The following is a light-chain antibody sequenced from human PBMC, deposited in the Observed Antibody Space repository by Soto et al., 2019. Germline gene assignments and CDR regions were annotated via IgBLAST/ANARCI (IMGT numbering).Light chain of an antibody. Sequence: QLELTQPASVSGSPGQSITISCTGTSSDVGGYNYVSWYQQHTGKAPKLMVYDVSNRPSGVSNRFSGSKSGNTASLIISGLQAEDEADYYCSSYTSTSTLVVFGTGTK. CDR2: DVS. J-gene: IGLJ1*01. V-gene: IGLV2-14*01. CDR3: SSYTSTSTLVV. CDR1: SSDVGGYNY.